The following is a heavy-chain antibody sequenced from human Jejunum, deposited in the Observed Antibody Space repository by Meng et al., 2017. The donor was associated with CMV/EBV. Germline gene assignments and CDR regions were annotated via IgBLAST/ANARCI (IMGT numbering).Heavy chain of an antibody. CDR2: IIAIFKTP. Sequence: QVQLAQSGAEVNKPGSSVRISCQSSGGSFNNYALSWVRQAPGQGLEWMGGIIAIFKTPNYAQKFQGRLTITADASSGTTYMDLTRLTSDDTAVYYCARGFSNGWQPFDYWGPGTMVTVSS. V-gene: IGHV1-69*12. CDR1: GGSFNNYA. CDR3: ARGFSNGWQPFDY. D-gene: IGHD6-19*01. J-gene: IGHJ4*02.